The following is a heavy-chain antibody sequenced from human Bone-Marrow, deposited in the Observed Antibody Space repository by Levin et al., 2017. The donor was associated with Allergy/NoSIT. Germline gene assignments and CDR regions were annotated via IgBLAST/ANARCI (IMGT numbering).Heavy chain of an antibody. CDR2: IYSGGST. V-gene: IGHV3-53*01. CDR1: GLTISTEF. Sequence: GGSLRLSCTASGLTISTEFMSWVRQAPGKDLEWVSLIYSGGSTNYADSVKGRFTISRDNSKNTVDLQMNSLRAEDTAVYYCARIVVMGTTWNYYFNGMDVWGQGTTVTVSS. J-gene: IGHJ6*02. D-gene: IGHD2-15*01. CDR3: ARIVVMGTTWNYYFNGMDV.